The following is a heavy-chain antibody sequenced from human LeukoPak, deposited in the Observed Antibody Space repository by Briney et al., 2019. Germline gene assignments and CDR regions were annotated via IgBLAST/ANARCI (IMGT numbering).Heavy chain of an antibody. V-gene: IGHV3-53*01. CDR3: AREWANQRQRRDY. CDR2: LYAGGTT. J-gene: IGHJ4*02. CDR1: GFSVSSSF. D-gene: IGHD1-14*01. Sequence: GGSLRLSCAASGFSVSSSFITWVRQAPVKGLELVAVLYAGGTTNYADSVKGRFTISRDNSKNTVYLQMDSLRDDDTAVYYCAREWANQRQRRDYWGQGTPVTVSS.